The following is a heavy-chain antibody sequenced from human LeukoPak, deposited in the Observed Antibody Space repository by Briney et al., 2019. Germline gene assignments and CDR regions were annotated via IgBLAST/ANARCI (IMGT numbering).Heavy chain of an antibody. CDR2: ISGHSDNT. Sequence: ASVKVSCKASGYTFTSNGITWVRQAPGQGLEWMGWISGHSDNTNYAQKFQGRVTMTTDTSTSTTYMELRSLRSDDTAVYYRARDLREYCTSTSCHLEYWGQGTLVTVSS. CDR1: GYTFTSNG. J-gene: IGHJ4*02. D-gene: IGHD2-2*01. CDR3: ARDLREYCTSTSCHLEY. V-gene: IGHV1-18*01.